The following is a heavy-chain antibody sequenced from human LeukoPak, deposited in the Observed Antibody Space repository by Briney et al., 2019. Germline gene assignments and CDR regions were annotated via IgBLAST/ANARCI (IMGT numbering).Heavy chain of an antibody. D-gene: IGHD3-22*01. V-gene: IGHV4-4*02. CDR1: GGSISSSNW. Sequence: PSETLSLTCAVSGGSISSSNWWSWVRQPPGKGLEWIGEIYHSGRTNYTSSLKSRVTISVDKSKNQLSLKLSSVTAADTAVYYCARDNYDNSCYYFDYWGQGTLVTVSS. CDR2: IYHSGRT. J-gene: IGHJ4*02. CDR3: ARDNYDNSCYYFDY.